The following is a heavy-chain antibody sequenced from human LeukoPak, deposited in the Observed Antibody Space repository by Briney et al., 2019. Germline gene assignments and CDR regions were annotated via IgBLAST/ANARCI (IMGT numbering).Heavy chain of an antibody. V-gene: IGHV1-18*01. CDR1: GYTFTSYG. CDR3: ARGRFGAAAGKKNWFDP. J-gene: IGHJ5*02. D-gene: IGHD6-13*01. CDR2: ISAYNGNT. Sequence: ASVKVSCKASGYTFTSYGISWVRQAPGQGLEWMAWISAYNGNTDYAQRFQGRVTMTTDTSTSTAYMELRSLRSDDTAVYYCARGRFGAAAGKKNWFDPWGQGTLVTVSS.